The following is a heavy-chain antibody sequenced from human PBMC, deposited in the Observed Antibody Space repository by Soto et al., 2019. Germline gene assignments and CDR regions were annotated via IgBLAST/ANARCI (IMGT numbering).Heavy chain of an antibody. CDR1: GGSFSGYY. V-gene: IGHV4-34*01. CDR2: INHSGST. CDR3: ARKMVYWYFDL. J-gene: IGHJ2*01. Sequence: QVQLQQWGAGLLKPSETLSLTCAVYGGSFSGYYWSWIRQPPGKGLEWIGEINHSGSTNYNPSLKGXXTXSEXTSKNQFSLKLSSVTAADTAVYYCARKMVYWYFDLWGRGTLVTVSS. D-gene: IGHD2-8*01.